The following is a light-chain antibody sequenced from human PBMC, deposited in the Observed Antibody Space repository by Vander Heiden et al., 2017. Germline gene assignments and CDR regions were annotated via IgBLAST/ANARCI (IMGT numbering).Light chain of an antibody. V-gene: IGKV3-15*01. CDR3: QQYNNWPPYT. CDR2: GAS. J-gene: IGKJ2*01. CDR1: QSVSSN. Sequence: EIVMPQSPATLSVSPGERATLSCRASQSVSSNLAWYQQKPGQAPRLLIYGASTRATGIPARFSGSGSGTEFTLTISSLQSEDFAIYYCQQYNNWPPYTFGQETKLEIK.